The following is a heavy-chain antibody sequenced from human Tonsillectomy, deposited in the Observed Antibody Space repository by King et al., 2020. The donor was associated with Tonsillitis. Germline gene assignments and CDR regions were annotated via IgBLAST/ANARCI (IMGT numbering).Heavy chain of an antibody. CDR1: GDSFTSYD. Sequence: VQLVESGAEVKKPGASVKVSCKAAGDSFTSYDINWVRQATGQGLEWMGWMNPNSGNTGSAQKFQGRLTMTRNTSISTAYMELTSLSSEDTAVYYCATTPLDGGHSGAGSYYWGQGTLVTVSS. V-gene: IGHV1-8*01. CDR3: ATTPLDGGHSGAGSYY. CDR2: MNPNSGNT. D-gene: IGHD4-23*01. J-gene: IGHJ4*02.